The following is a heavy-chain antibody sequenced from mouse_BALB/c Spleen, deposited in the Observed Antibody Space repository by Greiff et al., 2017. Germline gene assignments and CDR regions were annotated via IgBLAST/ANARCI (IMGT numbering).Heavy chain of an antibody. J-gene: IGHJ4*01. CDR1: GFTFTDYY. V-gene: IGHV7-3*02. CDR3: ARDLGGNYPMDD. D-gene: IGHD2-1*01. CDR2: IRNKANGYTT. Sequence: EVKLVESGGGLVQPGGSLRLSCATSGFTFTDYYMSWVRQPPGKALEWLGFIRNKANGYTTEYSASVKGRFTISRDNSQSILYLQMNTLRAEDSATYYCARDLGGNYPMDDWGQGTSVTVSS.